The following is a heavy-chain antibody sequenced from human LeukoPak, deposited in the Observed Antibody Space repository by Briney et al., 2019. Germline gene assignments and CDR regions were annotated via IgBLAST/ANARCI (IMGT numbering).Heavy chain of an antibody. J-gene: IGHJ6*03. CDR3: ARDEAWDDNKSSSRGYYYMDV. V-gene: IGHV1-18*01. D-gene: IGHD3-9*01. CDR2: ISAKNGDT. CDR1: GYTFTSYG. Sequence: GASVKVSCKASGYTFTSYGISWVRQAPGQGPECMGWISAKNGDTNYAQKFRGRVTMTTDTSTNTAYMELRSLRSDDTAIYYCARDEAWDDNKSSSRGYYYMDVWGKGTTVIVSS.